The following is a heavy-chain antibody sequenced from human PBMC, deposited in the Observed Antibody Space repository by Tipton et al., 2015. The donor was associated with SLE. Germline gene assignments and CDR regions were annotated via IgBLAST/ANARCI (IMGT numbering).Heavy chain of an antibody. CDR3: ARVLGGLGLFDY. Sequence: GSLRLSCAASGFTFSSYAMSWVRQAPGKGLEWVSAISGSGGGTYYADSVKGRFTISRDNSKNTLYLQMNSLRAEDTAVYYCARVLGGLGLFDYWGQGTLVTVSS. V-gene: IGHV3-23*01. J-gene: IGHJ4*02. CDR1: GFTFSSYA. CDR2: ISGSGGGT. D-gene: IGHD2-15*01.